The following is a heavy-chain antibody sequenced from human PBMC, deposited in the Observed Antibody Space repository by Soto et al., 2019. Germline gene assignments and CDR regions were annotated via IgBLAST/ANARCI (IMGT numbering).Heavy chain of an antibody. CDR3: ATRSIVLVPAATLLYGMDV. Sequence: ASVKVSCKVSGYTLTELSMHWVRQAPGKGLEWMGGFDPEDGETIYAQKFQGRVTMTEDTSTDTAYMELSSLRSEDTAVYYCATRSIVLVPAATLLYGMDVWGQGTTVTVSS. CDR2: FDPEDGET. D-gene: IGHD2-2*01. J-gene: IGHJ6*02. CDR1: GYTLTELS. V-gene: IGHV1-24*01.